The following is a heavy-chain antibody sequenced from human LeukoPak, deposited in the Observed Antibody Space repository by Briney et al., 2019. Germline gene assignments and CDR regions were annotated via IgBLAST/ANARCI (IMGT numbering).Heavy chain of an antibody. J-gene: IGHJ4*02. Sequence: HPGGSLRLSCAASGFTFSSYSMNWVRQAPGNGLEWLSYISSSSDTIYYADSIKGRFTISRDNAKNSLYLQMNSLRAEDTAVYYCARSFWTGTEGYWGQGTLVTVSS. CDR2: ISSSSDTI. V-gene: IGHV3-48*01. D-gene: IGHD3/OR15-3a*01. CDR1: GFTFSSYS. CDR3: ARSFWTGTEGY.